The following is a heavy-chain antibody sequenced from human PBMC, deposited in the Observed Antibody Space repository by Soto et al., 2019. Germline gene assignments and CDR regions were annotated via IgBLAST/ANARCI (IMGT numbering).Heavy chain of an antibody. CDR1: GYTFTSYD. D-gene: IGHD4-17*01. Sequence: QVQLVQSGAEVKKPGASVKVSCKASGYTFTSYDINWVRQATVQGLEWMGWMNPNSGNTGYAQKCQGRVTIPRNTSISKAYRELSSLRSEDTAVYYCARASEALTVPPSVDYWGQGTLVTVSS. J-gene: IGHJ4*02. V-gene: IGHV1-8*01. CDR3: ARASEALTVPPSVDY. CDR2: MNPNSGNT.